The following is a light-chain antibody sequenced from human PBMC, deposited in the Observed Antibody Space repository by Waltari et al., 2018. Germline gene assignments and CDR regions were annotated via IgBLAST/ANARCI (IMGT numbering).Light chain of an antibody. J-gene: IGLJ1*01. CDR2: RNN. CDR3: AAWDDSLSGRF. CDR1: SSNIGRSS. Sequence: QSVLTQPPSASGTPGQRVSMSCSGSSSNIGRSSVSWYQQVPGTAPKLLIYRNNQGPSGVPDRFSGSKSGTSASLAISGLRSEDEADYYCAAWDDSLSGRFFGSGTKVTVL. V-gene: IGLV1-47*01.